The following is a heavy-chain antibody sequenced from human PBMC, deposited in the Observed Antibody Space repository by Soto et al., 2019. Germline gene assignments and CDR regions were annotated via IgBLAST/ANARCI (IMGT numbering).Heavy chain of an antibody. CDR1: GFTFSSYG. CDR2: IWYDGSNK. J-gene: IGHJ3*02. D-gene: IGHD2-2*01. Sequence: GGSLRLSCAASGFTFSSYGMHWVRQAPGKGLEWVAVIWYDGSNKYYADSVKGRFTISRDNSKNTLYLQMNSLRAEDTAVYYCARVDIVVVPAAMEMSLGAFDIWGQGTMVTVSS. CDR3: ARVDIVVVPAAMEMSLGAFDI. V-gene: IGHV3-33*01.